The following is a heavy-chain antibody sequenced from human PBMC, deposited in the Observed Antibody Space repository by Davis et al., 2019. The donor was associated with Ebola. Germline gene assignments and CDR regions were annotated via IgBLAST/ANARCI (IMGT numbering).Heavy chain of an antibody. Sequence: SETLSLTCTVSGGSISSYYWSWIRQPPGKGLEWIGEINHSGSTNYNPSLKSRVTISVDTSKNQFSLKLNSVTAADTAVYYCTRTTRDSGWFIDFWGRGTRVTVSS. V-gene: IGHV4-34*01. CDR3: TRTTRDSGWFIDF. CDR2: INHSGST. CDR1: GGSISSYY. J-gene: IGHJ4*02. D-gene: IGHD6-19*01.